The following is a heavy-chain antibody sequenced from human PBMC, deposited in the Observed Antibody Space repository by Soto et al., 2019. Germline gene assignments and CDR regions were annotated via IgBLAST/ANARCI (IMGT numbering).Heavy chain of an antibody. Sequence: QVQLVQSGAEVKKPGASVKVSCKASGYTFTSYDINWVRQAAGQGLEWMGWMNPNSGNTGYAQKFQGRVTMTRDTSIRTAYLELSRLRSEDTAVYYCACGDTTLDPYGMDVWGQGTTVTVSS. J-gene: IGHJ6*02. D-gene: IGHD5-18*01. V-gene: IGHV1-8*01. CDR3: ACGDTTLDPYGMDV. CDR1: GYTFTSYD. CDR2: MNPNSGNT.